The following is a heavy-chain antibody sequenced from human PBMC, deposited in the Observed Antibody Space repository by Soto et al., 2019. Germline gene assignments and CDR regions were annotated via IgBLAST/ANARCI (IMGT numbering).Heavy chain of an antibody. CDR2: IYYSGST. V-gene: IGHV4-61*01. J-gene: IGHJ4*02. Sequence: SETLSLTCTVSGGSVSSGSYYWSWIRQPPGKGLEWIGYIYYSGSTNYNPSLKSRVTISVDTSKNQFSLKLSSVTAADTAVYYCARDTMVAAFDYWGQGTLVTVSS. CDR1: GGSVSSGSYY. D-gene: IGHD2-15*01. CDR3: ARDTMVAAFDY.